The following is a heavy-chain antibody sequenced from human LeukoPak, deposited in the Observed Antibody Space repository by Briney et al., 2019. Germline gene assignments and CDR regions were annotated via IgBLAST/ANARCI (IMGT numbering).Heavy chain of an antibody. CDR2: ISYDGSNK. D-gene: IGHD6-13*01. CDR3: ARRSSWRGSFDY. Sequence: PGGSLRLSCAASGFTFSSYAMHWVRQAPGKGLEWVAVISYDGSNKYYADSVKGRFTISRDNSKNTLYLQMNSLRAEDTAVYYCARRSSWRGSFDYWGQGTLVTVSS. CDR1: GFTFSSYA. V-gene: IGHV3-30*14. J-gene: IGHJ4*02.